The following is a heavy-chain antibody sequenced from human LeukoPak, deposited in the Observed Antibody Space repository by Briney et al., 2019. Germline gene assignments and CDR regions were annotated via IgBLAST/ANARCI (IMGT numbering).Heavy chain of an antibody. Sequence: PGGSLRLSCVASGFTSSSYSMSWVRQAPGKGLEWLSYISSSFSAADSVKGRFTISRDNAKRTLYLQMNSPRAEGTAVYYCARDGGRFFDYWGQGTLVTVSS. CDR2: ISSSFSA. D-gene: IGHD3-16*01. CDR3: ARDGGRFFDY. CDR1: GFTSSSYS. V-gene: IGHV3-48*01. J-gene: IGHJ4*02.